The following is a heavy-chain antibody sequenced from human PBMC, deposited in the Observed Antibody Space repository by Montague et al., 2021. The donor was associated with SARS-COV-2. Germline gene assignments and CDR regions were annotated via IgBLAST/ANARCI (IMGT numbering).Heavy chain of an antibody. CDR1: GGSISSSSYY. J-gene: IGHJ5*02. CDR3: ARQGDQLLLEYWFDP. CDR2: IYYSGST. V-gene: IGHV4-39*01. D-gene: IGHD2-2*01. Sequence: SETLSLTCTVSGGSISSSSYYWCWIRQPPGKVLEWIGSIYYSGSTYYNPSLKSRVTISVDTSKNQFSLKLSSVTAADTAVYYCARQGDQLLLEYWFDPWGQGTLVTVSS.